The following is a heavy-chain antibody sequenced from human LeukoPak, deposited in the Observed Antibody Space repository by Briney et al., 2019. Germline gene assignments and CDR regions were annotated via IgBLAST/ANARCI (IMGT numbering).Heavy chain of an antibody. V-gene: IGHV3-23*01. J-gene: IGHJ4*02. CDR3: ANDPLVDHYEGD. CDR1: GFTFSSYA. CDR2: ISGSGGST. D-gene: IGHD2-15*01. Sequence: GGSLRLSCAASGFTFSSYAMSWVRQAPGKGLEWVSAISGSGGSTYYADSVKGRFTISRDNSKNTLYLQMNSLRAEDTAVYYCANDPLVDHYEGDWGQGTLVTVSS.